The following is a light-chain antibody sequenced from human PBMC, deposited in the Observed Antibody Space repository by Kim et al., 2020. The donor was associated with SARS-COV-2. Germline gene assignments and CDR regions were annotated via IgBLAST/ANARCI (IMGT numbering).Light chain of an antibody. CDR3: QQYNDWPT. Sequence: SVSPWHSPTRPCRSSHRVGSNLAGYQQKPRQAPSLLIHYAFTRATRIPPRFSGSGSGSDFTLSISSLQSEDFAVYYCQQYNDWPTVGQGTKVDIK. V-gene: IGKV3-15*01. CDR2: YAF. J-gene: IGKJ1*01. CDR1: HRVGSN.